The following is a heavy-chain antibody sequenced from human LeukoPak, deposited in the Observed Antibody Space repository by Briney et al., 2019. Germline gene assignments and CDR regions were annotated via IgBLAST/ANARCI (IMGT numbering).Heavy chain of an antibody. Sequence: VASVKVSCKVSGYTLTELSMHWVRQAPGKGLEWMGGFDPEDGETIYAQKFQGRVTMTEDTSTDTAYMELSSLRSEDTAVYYCATATLYQLLFWLDPWGQGTLVTVSS. CDR2: FDPEDGET. CDR1: GYTLTELS. D-gene: IGHD2-2*01. J-gene: IGHJ5*02. CDR3: ATATLYQLLFWLDP. V-gene: IGHV1-24*01.